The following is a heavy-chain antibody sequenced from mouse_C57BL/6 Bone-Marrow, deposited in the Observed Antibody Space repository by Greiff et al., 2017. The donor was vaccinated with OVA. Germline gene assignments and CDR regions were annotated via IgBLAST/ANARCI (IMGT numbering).Heavy chain of an antibody. CDR1: GYTFTDYN. CDR3: SRKGSSLYYYAMDY. J-gene: IGHJ4*01. Sequence: EVQLQQSGPELVKPGASVKIPCKASGYTFTDYNMDWVKQSHGKSLEWIGDINPNNGGTIYNQKFKGKATLTVDKSSSTAYMELRSLTSEDTAVYYFSRKGSSLYYYAMDYWGQGTSVTVSS. D-gene: IGHD1-1*01. CDR2: INPNNGGT. V-gene: IGHV1-18*01.